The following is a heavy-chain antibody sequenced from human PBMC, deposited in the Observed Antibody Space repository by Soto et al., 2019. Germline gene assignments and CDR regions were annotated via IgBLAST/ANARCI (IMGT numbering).Heavy chain of an antibody. Sequence: QVQLQESGPGLVKPSQTLSLTCTVSGGSISSGGYYWSWIRQHPGKGLEWIGYIYYSGSTYYNPYLKSRVTISVATSKNQFSLKLSSVTAADTAVYYCARDRGPTGTTKNRYYGMDVWGQGTTVTVSS. CDR3: ARDRGPTGTTKNRYYGMDV. J-gene: IGHJ6*02. V-gene: IGHV4-31*03. D-gene: IGHD1-7*01. CDR2: IYYSGST. CDR1: GGSISSGGYY.